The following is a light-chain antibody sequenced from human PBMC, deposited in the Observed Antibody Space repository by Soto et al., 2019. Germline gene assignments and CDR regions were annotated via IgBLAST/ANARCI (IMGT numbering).Light chain of an antibody. CDR1: SSDVGGYNY. CDR3: ISYTSSSTRV. J-gene: IGLJ3*02. Sequence: QSALTQPASVSGSPGQSITISCTGTSSDVGGYNYVSWYQQHPGKAPKLMIYEVSNRPSGVSNRFSGSKSGNTASLPISGLQAEDEADYYCISYTSSSTRVFGGGTQLTVL. V-gene: IGLV2-14*01. CDR2: EVS.